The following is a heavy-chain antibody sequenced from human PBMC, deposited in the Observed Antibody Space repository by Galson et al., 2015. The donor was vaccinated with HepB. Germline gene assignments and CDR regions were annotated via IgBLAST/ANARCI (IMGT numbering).Heavy chain of an antibody. Sequence: SLRLSCAASGFTFSSYAMHWVRQAPGKGLEWVAVISYDGSNKYYADSVKGRFTISRDNSKNTLYLQMNSLRAEDTAVYYCARAHPTTVTTSLDYWGQGTLVTVSS. CDR3: ARAHPTTVTTSLDY. CDR1: GFTFSSYA. V-gene: IGHV3-30-3*01. CDR2: ISYDGSNK. D-gene: IGHD4-17*01. J-gene: IGHJ4*02.